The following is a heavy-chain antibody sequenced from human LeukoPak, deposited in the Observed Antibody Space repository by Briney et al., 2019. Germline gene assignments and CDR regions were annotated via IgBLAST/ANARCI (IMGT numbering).Heavy chain of an antibody. CDR2: ISWNSGSI. CDR1: GFTFDDYA. Sequence: GRSLRLSCAASGFTFDDYAMHWVRQAPGKGLEWVSGISWNSGSIGYADSVKGRFTISRDNAKNSLYLQMNSLRAEDTAVYYCARVETTANAFDIWGQGTMVTVSS. J-gene: IGHJ3*02. V-gene: IGHV3-9*01. D-gene: IGHD4-11*01. CDR3: ARVETTANAFDI.